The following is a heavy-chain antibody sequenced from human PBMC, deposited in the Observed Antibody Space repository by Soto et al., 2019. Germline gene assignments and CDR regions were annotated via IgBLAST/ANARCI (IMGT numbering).Heavy chain of an antibody. CDR2: FSAHIGNT. J-gene: IGHJ4*02. CDR1: GYTFTSYG. CDR3: ARGRYGDY. V-gene: IGHV1-18*01. D-gene: IGHD1-1*01. Sequence: QVHLVQSGAEVKKPGASVKVSCKASGYTFTSYGITWVRQAPGQGLEWRGWFSAHIGNTDYAQRLQGRVIVTRDTSTSTAYMELRSLRSDDTAVYYCARGRYGDYWGQGALVTVSS.